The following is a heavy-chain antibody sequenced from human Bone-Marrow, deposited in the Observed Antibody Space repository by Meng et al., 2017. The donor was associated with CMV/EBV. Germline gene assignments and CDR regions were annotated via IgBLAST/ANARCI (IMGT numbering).Heavy chain of an antibody. V-gene: IGHV3-30*04. CDR2: ISYDGSNK. J-gene: IGHJ4*02. D-gene: IGHD2-2*01. CDR3: ATLYQLRYGY. CDR1: GFTLSTYA. Sequence: GGSLRLSCAASGFTLSTYAIHWVRQAPSKGLEWVAVISYDGSNKYYPDSVKGRFTISRDNSKNTLYLQMNSLRAEDTAVYYCATLYQLRYGYWGQGTLVTVSS.